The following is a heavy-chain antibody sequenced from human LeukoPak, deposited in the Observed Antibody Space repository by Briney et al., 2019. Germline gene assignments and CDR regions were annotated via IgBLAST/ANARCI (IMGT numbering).Heavy chain of an antibody. Sequence: SETLSLTCIVSGDSISSYYWSWIRQPPGKGLEWIGYIYSSGNTNYNPSLKSRVTISVDRSKNQFSLKLSSVTAADTAVYYCARSRGSSWSYDAFDIWGQGTMVTVSS. J-gene: IGHJ3*02. CDR2: IYSSGNT. V-gene: IGHV4-59*12. D-gene: IGHD6-13*01. CDR1: GDSISSYY. CDR3: ARSRGSSWSYDAFDI.